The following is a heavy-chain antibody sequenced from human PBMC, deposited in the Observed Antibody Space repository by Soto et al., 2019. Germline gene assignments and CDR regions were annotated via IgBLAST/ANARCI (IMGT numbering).Heavy chain of an antibody. J-gene: IGHJ6*02. CDR3: AREGDGGSYFAVPYYYYGMDV. V-gene: IGHV1-3*01. CDR2: INAGNGNT. CDR1: GYTFTSYA. D-gene: IGHD1-26*01. Sequence: QVQLVQSGAEVKKPGASVKVSCKASGYTFTSYAMHWVRQAPGQRLEWMGWINAGNGNTKYSQKFQGRVTITRDTSAXXAXMXRSSLRSEDTAVYYCAREGDGGSYFAVPYYYYGMDVWGQGTTVTVSS.